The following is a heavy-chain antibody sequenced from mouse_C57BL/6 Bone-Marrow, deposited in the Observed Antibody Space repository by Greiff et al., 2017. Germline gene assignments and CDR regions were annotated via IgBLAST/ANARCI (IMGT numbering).Heavy chain of an antibody. J-gene: IGHJ1*03. CDR2: ISNLAYSI. D-gene: IGHD2-5*01. CDR3: ARQSLYYSNYLYWYFDV. Sequence: EVKLEESGGGLVQPGGSLKLSCAASGFTFSDYGMAWVRQAPRKEPEWVAFISNLAYSIYYADTVKGRFTISRENAKNTLYLEMSRLRSEDTAMYYCARQSLYYSNYLYWYFDVWGTGTTVTVSS. V-gene: IGHV5-15*04. CDR1: GFTFSDYG.